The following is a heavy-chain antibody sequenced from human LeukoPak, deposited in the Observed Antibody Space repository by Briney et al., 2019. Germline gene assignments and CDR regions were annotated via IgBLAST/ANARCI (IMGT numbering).Heavy chain of an antibody. CDR2: INPNGGGT. D-gene: IGHD1-26*01. CDR3: AKDSSGGYTSH. CDR1: GYIFRDFY. Sequence: ASVKVSCKTSGYIFRDFYIHWVRQAPGHGLEWMGWINPNGGGTDSAQRFQGRVTLTTDTSTGTAYMDLTSLTSDDTAVYFCAKDSSGGYTSHWGQGALFTVSS. V-gene: IGHV1-2*02. J-gene: IGHJ4*02.